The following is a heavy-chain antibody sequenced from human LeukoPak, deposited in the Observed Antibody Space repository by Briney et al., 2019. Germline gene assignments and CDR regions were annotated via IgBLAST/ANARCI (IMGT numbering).Heavy chain of an antibody. CDR3: ARGRPITMVVVIESYGMDV. D-gene: IGHD3-22*01. Sequence: ASVKVSCKASGYTFTSYGISWVRQAPGQGPEWMGWINPKSGGTEYAQKFQGWVTMTRDTSISTAYMELTRLTSDDTAVYYCARGRPITMVVVIESYGMDVWGQGTTVTVSS. J-gene: IGHJ6*02. V-gene: IGHV1-2*04. CDR2: INPKSGGT. CDR1: GYTFTSYG.